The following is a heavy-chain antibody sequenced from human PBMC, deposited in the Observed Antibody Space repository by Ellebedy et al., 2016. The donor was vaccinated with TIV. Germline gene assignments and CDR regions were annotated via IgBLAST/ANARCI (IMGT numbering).Heavy chain of an antibody. CDR3: ARAGAEVTSHFDY. CDR1: GYTFSDFG. D-gene: IGHD2-21*02. J-gene: IGHJ4*02. Sequence: AASVKVSCKASGYTFSDFGVAWVRQAPGQGLEWMGWVSASNGNTNSAQNFQGRVIMTTDTSTNTAYMELRGLTSDDTAVYFCARAGAEVTSHFDYWGQGTLVTVSS. CDR2: VSASNGNT. V-gene: IGHV1-18*01.